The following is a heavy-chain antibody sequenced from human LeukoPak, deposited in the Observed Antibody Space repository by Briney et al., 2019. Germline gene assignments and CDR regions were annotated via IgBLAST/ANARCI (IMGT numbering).Heavy chain of an antibody. CDR1: GFTFSNYW. CDR3: ARTLGESHYYGMDV. V-gene: IGHV3-7*02. Sequence: GGSLRLSCAASGFTFSNYWMRWVRQAPGKGLEWVASINQDGSEKYYVDSVKGRFTISRDNAKNSLYLQMNSLRDEDTAVYYCARTLGESHYYGMDVWGQGTTVTVSS. J-gene: IGHJ6*02. CDR2: INQDGSEK. D-gene: IGHD3-10*01.